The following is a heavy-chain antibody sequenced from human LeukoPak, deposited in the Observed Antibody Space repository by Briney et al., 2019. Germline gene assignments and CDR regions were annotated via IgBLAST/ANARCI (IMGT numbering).Heavy chain of an antibody. Sequence: PSETLSLTCTVSGDSISSSNYYWGWIRQPPGKGLEWIGSIYYSGSTYFNPSLKSRVTISVDTSKNQFSLKLSSVTAADTAVYYCASHLYSNSWTRPSLGYWGQGTLVTVSS. V-gene: IGHV4-39*07. CDR2: IYYSGST. CDR3: ASHLYSNSWTRPSLGY. J-gene: IGHJ4*02. D-gene: IGHD6-13*01. CDR1: GDSISSSNYY.